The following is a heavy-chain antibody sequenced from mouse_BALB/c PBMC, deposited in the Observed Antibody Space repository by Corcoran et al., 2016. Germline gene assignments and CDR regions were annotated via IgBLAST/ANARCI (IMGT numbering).Heavy chain of an antibody. J-gene: IGHJ1*01. CDR2: IDHANGNT. V-gene: IGHV14-3*02. CDR3: ARWDWNFDV. Sequence: EVQLQQSGAELVQRGASVNLSCTASGFYIKDPYMHWVKQRPDQSLEWVGRIDHANGNTKYDPKFQGKATITADTSSNTAYLQLSSLTSEDTAVYYCARWDWNFDVWGAGTTVTVS. CDR1: GFYIKDPY.